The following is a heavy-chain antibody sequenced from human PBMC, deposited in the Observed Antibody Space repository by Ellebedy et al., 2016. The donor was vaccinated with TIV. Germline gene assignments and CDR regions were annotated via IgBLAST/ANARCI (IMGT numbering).Heavy chain of an antibody. CDR2: IIPIFGTA. CDR1: GGTFSSYA. Sequence: SVKVSCXASGGTFSSYAISWVRQAPGQGLEWMGGIIPIFGTANYAQKFQGRVTITADESTSTAYMELSSLRSEDTAVYYCARVPGASSGWQWHYYYMDVWGKGTTVTVSS. J-gene: IGHJ6*03. D-gene: IGHD6-19*01. CDR3: ARVPGASSGWQWHYYYMDV. V-gene: IGHV1-69*13.